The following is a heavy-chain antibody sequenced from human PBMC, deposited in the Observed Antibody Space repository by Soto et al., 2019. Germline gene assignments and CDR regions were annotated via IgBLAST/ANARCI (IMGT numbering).Heavy chain of an antibody. V-gene: IGHV4-61*08. CDR2: IHDSGIT. CDR1: GGSISSGGYS. Sequence: SETLSLTCAVSGGSISSGGYSWSWIRQPPGKGLEWIGYIHDSGITDYNPSLKSRATISIDTFRNQISLNLHSVTAADTAVYYCAREYAFSSDYWGQGTVVTVSS. J-gene: IGHJ4*02. D-gene: IGHD2-2*01. CDR3: AREYAFSSDY.